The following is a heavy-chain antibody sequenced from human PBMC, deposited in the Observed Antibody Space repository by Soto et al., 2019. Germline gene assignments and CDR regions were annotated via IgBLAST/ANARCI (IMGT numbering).Heavy chain of an antibody. CDR2: ISSSGGNT. CDR1: GFTFSSYA. D-gene: IGHD5-12*01. Sequence: GGSLRLSCSASGFTFSSYAMHWVRQAPGKGLEYVSVISSSGGNTYYADSVKGRFTISRDNSKNTLSLQMSSLRVEDTALYYCVKGRGESGYDFYYFDYWGQGTLVTVSS. CDR3: VKGRGESGYDFYYFDY. V-gene: IGHV3-64D*08. J-gene: IGHJ4*02.